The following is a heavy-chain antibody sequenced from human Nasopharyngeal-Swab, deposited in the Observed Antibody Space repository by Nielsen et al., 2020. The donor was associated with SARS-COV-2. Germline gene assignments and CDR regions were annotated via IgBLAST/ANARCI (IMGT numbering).Heavy chain of an antibody. CDR3: TTDLAYCGGDCYSPYYYGMDV. V-gene: IGHV3-15*01. Sequence: VRQAPGKGLEWVGRIKSKTDGGTTDYAAPVKGRFTISRDDSKNTLYLQMNSLKTEDTAVYYCTTDLAYCGGDCYSPYYYGMDVWGQGTTVTAS. D-gene: IGHD2-21*02. J-gene: IGHJ6*02. CDR2: IKSKTDGGTT.